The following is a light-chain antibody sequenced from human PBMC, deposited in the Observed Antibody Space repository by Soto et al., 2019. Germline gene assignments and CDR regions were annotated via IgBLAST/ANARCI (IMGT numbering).Light chain of an antibody. J-gene: IGKJ4*01. CDR2: GAS. V-gene: IGKV3-15*01. Sequence: EIVMTQSPATLSVSPGERATLSCSASQSVTSNLAWYQQTPGQPPRRLIYGASTRATGIPARFSGSGSGTEFTLTISSLQSEDFAVYYCQQYNNWPLTFGGGTKV. CDR3: QQYNNWPLT. CDR1: QSVTSN.